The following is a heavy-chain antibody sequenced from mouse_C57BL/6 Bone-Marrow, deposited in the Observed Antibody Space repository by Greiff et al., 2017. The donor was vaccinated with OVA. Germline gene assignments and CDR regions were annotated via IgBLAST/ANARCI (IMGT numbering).Heavy chain of an antibody. CDR2: INYDGSST. CDR3: ARGGWDWYFDV. D-gene: IGHD3-3*01. CDR1: GFTFSDYY. Sequence: EVKLVESEGGLVQPGSSMKLSCTASGFTFSDYYMAWVRQVPEKGLEWVANINYDGSSTYYLDSLKSRFIISRDNAKNILYLQMSSLKSEDTATYYGARGGWDWYFDVWGTGTTVTVSS. J-gene: IGHJ1*03. V-gene: IGHV5-16*01.